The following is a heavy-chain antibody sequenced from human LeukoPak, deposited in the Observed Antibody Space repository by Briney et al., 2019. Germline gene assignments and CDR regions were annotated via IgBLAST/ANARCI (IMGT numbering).Heavy chain of an antibody. D-gene: IGHD4-23*01. Sequence: GGSLRLSCAASGFTFSSYWMSWVRQAPGKGLGWVANIKEDGSEKYYVDSVKGRFTISRDNAKNSLYLQMNSLRAEDTAMYYCARDYGGNSVYWGQGTLVTASS. CDR1: GFTFSSYW. CDR3: ARDYGGNSVY. CDR2: IKEDGSEK. J-gene: IGHJ4*02. V-gene: IGHV3-7*01.